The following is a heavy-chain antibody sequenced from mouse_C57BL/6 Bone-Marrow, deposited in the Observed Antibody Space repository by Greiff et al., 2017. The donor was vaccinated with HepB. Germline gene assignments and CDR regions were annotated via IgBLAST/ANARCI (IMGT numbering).Heavy chain of an antibody. V-gene: IGHV1-69*01. CDR1: GYTFTSYW. CDR3: ARRALYDYGSSSRYFDV. Sequence: VQLQQPGAELVMPGASVKLSCKASGYTFTSYWMHWVKQRPGQGLEWIGEIDPSDSYTNYNQKFKGKSTLTVDKSSSTAYMQLSSLTSEDSAVYYCARRALYDYGSSSRYFDVWGTGTTVTVSS. D-gene: IGHD1-1*01. J-gene: IGHJ1*03. CDR2: IDPSDSYT.